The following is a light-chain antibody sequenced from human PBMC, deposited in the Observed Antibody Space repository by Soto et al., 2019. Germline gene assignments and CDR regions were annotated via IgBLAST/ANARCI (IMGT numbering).Light chain of an antibody. V-gene: IGKV1-5*01. CDR1: QTISSW. CDR3: QQYKSYLRT. CDR2: AAS. J-gene: IGKJ1*01. Sequence: DIHMTQSPSTRSVSAVDRVTIAFLASQTISSWLAWYQQKPGKAPKLLIYAASTLESGVSSRFSGRGSGTEFTLTINSLQPQDFATYYCQQYKSYLRTFGQGTKV.